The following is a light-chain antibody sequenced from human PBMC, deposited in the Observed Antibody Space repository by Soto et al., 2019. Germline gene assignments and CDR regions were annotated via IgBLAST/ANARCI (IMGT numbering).Light chain of an antibody. CDR2: DAS. J-gene: IGKJ4*01. V-gene: IGKV3-15*01. CDR3: KQFRNWPLT. Sequence: EIVMTQSPATLSVSPGEGATLSCKASQNVYNNLAWYQQRPGQPPRLLIYDASTRATGISARFSGSGYGTEFNLTSISLQYEDFAVYFCKQFRNWPLTFGGGIKVEIK. CDR1: QNVYNN.